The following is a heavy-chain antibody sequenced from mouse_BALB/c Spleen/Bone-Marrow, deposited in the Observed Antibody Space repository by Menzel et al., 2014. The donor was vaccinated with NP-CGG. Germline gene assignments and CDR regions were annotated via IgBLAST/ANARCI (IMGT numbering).Heavy chain of an antibody. CDR1: GYTFTSYW. CDR2: IYPGSDST. J-gene: IGHJ2*01. Sequence: QVQLKESGAELVKPGTSVKMSCKASGYTFTSYWMHWVRQRPGQGLEWIGAIYPGSDSTDYNEKFKSKATLTVDTSSSTAYIQLSSLTAEDSAVYYCATGETWGQGITLTVSS. V-gene: IGHV1-55*01. CDR3: ATGET.